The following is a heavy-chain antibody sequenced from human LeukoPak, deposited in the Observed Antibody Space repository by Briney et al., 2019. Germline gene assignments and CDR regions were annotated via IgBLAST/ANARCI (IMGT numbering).Heavy chain of an antibody. Sequence: ASVKVSCKASGYTFTGYYMHWVRQAPGQPREWMGWISAYNGNTNYAQKLQGRVTMTTDTSTSTAYMELRSLRSDDTAVYYCARVWEGVGATTLDYWGQGTLVTVSS. J-gene: IGHJ4*02. D-gene: IGHD1-26*01. CDR3: ARVWEGVGATTLDY. V-gene: IGHV1-18*04. CDR2: ISAYNGNT. CDR1: GYTFTGYY.